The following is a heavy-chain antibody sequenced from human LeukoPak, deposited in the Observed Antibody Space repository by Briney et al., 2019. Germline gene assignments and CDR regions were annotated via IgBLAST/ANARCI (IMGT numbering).Heavy chain of an antibody. CDR2: ISAYNGNT. CDR3: ARVSVGILPTIAARPSKYYYYGMDV. D-gene: IGHD6-6*01. J-gene: IGHJ6*02. Sequence: GASVKVPCNASGYTFTSYGISWVRQAPGQGLEWMGWISAYNGNTNYAQKLQGRVTMTTDTSTSTAYMELRSVRSDDTAVYYCARVSVGILPTIAARPSKYYYYGMDVWGQGTTVSVSS. CDR1: GYTFTSYG. V-gene: IGHV1-18*01.